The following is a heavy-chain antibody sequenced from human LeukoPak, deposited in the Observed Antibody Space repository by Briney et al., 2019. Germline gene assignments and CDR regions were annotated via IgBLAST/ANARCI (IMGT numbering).Heavy chain of an antibody. D-gene: IGHD2-2*01. CDR3: ARQSSANYYFYLDV. V-gene: IGHV3-74*01. J-gene: IGHJ6*03. CDR2: INNEGSFT. CDR1: GFSFSGYW. Sequence: GGSLRLSCAASGFSFSGYWMHWVRQVPGKGLMWVSRINNEGSFTDYADSVKGRLTISRDNAKNILHLQMNSMAAQDTAVYYCARQSSANYYFYLDVWGKGTTVTVSS.